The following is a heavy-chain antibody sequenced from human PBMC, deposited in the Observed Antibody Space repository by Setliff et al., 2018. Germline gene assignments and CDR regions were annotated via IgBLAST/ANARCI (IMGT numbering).Heavy chain of an antibody. CDR1: GGSFSGYY. D-gene: IGHD5-12*01. V-gene: IGHV4-34*01. CDR2: INHSGST. CDR3: ARGGVQRWLQSHYFDY. Sequence: PSETLSLTCAVYGGSFSGYYWSWIRQPPRKGLEWIGEINHSGSTNYNPSLKSRVTISVDTSKNQFSLKLSSVTAADTAVYYCARGGVQRWLQSHYFDYWGQGTLVTVS. J-gene: IGHJ4*02.